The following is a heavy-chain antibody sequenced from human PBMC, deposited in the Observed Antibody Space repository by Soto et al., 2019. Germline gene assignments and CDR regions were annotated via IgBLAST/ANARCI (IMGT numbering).Heavy chain of an antibody. V-gene: IGHV3-21*06. Sequence: PGGSLRLSCVGSGFTFSRHSVNWVRQAPGKGLQWVSSISRGSDYIYYRDSVKGRFTISRDNAKNSLYLQMNSLRVEDTAVYYCARDMYAYGFFDYWGQGTLVTVSS. CDR2: ISRGSDYI. D-gene: IGHD3-10*01. J-gene: IGHJ4*02. CDR1: GFTFSRHS. CDR3: ARDMYAYGFFDY.